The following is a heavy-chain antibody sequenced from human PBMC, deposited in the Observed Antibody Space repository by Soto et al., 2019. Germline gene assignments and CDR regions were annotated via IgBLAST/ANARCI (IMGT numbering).Heavy chain of an antibody. CDR2: ISYDGSNK. CDR3: AREDLTDWYSSGWYYFDY. D-gene: IGHD6-19*01. J-gene: IGHJ4*02. Sequence: QVQLVESGGGVVQPGRSLRLSCAASGFTFSSYAMHWVRQAPGKGLEWVAVISYDGSNKYYADSVKGRFTISRDNSKNPLYLQMNSLRAEDTAVYYCAREDLTDWYSSGWYYFDYWGQGTLVTVSS. V-gene: IGHV3-30-3*01. CDR1: GFTFSSYA.